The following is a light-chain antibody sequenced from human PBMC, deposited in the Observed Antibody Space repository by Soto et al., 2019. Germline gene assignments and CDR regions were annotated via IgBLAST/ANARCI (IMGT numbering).Light chain of an antibody. Sequence: EIVLTQSPGTLSLSPGERATLSCRARQSVSSSYLAWYQQKPGQAARLRIYGASSRATGIPDRFSGSGSGTDFTLTISRLEPEDVAVYYCQQYGSSPRTFGQGTKVDIK. V-gene: IGKV3-20*01. J-gene: IGKJ1*01. CDR2: GAS. CDR1: QSVSSSY. CDR3: QQYGSSPRT.